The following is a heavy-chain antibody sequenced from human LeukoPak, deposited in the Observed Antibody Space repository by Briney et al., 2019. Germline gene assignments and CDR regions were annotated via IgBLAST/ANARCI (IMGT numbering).Heavy chain of an antibody. CDR3: ARAIAAADY. D-gene: IGHD6-13*01. CDR2: INHSGST. V-gene: IGHV4-34*01. CDR1: GGSISSGGYY. Sequence: SETLSLTCTVSGGSISSGGYYWSWIRQPPGKGLEWIGEINHSGSTNYNPSLKSRVTISVDTSKNQFSLKLSSVTAADTAVYYCARAIAAADYWGQGTLVTVSS. J-gene: IGHJ4*02.